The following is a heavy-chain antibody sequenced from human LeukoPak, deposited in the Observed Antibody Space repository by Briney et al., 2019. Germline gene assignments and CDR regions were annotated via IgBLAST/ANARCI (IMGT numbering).Heavy chain of an antibody. CDR2: IYYSGST. CDR3: ARESSYFDY. Sequence: PSETLSLTCTVSGGSVSGGSYYWSWIRQPPGKGLEWIGYIYYSGSTNYNPSLKSRVTISVDTSKNQFSLKLSSVTAADTAVYYCARESSYFDYWGQGTLVTVSS. V-gene: IGHV4-61*01. J-gene: IGHJ4*02. CDR1: GGSVSGGSYY.